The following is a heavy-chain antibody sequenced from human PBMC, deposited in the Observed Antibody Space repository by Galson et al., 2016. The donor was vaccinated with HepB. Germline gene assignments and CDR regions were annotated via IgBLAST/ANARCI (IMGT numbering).Heavy chain of an antibody. CDR3: ARGSERNDY. Sequence: TLSLTCGVYGASFTGYYWSWIRQAPGKGLEWIGEINHSGSTNYNLSLKSRVTISIDTSNNQFSLELTSVTAADTAVYYCARGSERNDYWGQGTLVTVSS. V-gene: IGHV4-34*01. CDR1: GASFTGYY. D-gene: IGHD1-14*01. CDR2: INHSGST. J-gene: IGHJ4*02.